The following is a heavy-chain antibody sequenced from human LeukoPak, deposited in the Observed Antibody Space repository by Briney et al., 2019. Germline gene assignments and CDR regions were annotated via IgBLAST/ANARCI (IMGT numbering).Heavy chain of an antibody. D-gene: IGHD3-10*02. J-gene: IGHJ6*04. CDR3: AELGITMIGGV. CDR2: LSGSGYDT. Sequence: PGGSLRLSCAASGFTFSSYAMNWVRQAPGKGLEWVSSLSGSGYDTYYADSVKGRFTISRDNSKNTLYLQMNSLRAEDTAVYYCAELGITMIGGVWGKGTTVTISS. V-gene: IGHV3-23*01. CDR1: GFTFSSYA.